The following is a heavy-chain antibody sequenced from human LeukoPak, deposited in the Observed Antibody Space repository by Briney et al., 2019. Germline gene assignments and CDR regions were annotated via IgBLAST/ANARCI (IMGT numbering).Heavy chain of an antibody. V-gene: IGHV4-39*01. CDR2: IYYSGST. Sequence: PSETLSLTCTVSGGSISSSSYYWGWIRQPPGKGLEWIGSIYYSGSTYYNPSLKSRVTISVDTSKNQFSLKLSSVTAADTAVYYCASRYGDYGGNFDYWGQGTLVTVSS. J-gene: IGHJ4*02. CDR1: GGSISSSSYY. CDR3: ASRYGDYGGNFDY. D-gene: IGHD4-17*01.